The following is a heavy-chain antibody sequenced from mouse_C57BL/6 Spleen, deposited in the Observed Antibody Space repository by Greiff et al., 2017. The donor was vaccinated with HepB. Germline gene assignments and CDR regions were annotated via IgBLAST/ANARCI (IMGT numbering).Heavy chain of an antibody. CDR2: IDPSDSYT. V-gene: IGHV1-50*01. Sequence: VQLQQPGAELVKPGASVKLSCKASGYTFTSYWMQWVKQRPGQGLEWIGEIDPSDSYTNYNQKFKGKATLTVDTSSSTAYMQLSSLTSEDSAVYYCATRRLGPFDYWGQGTTLTVSS. D-gene: IGHD4-1*01. CDR3: ATRRLGPFDY. CDR1: GYTFTSYW. J-gene: IGHJ2*01.